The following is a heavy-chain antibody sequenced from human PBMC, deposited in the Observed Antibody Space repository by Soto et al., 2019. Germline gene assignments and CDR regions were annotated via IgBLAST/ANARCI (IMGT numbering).Heavy chain of an antibody. Sequence: QVQLVESGGGVVQPGRSLRLYWAASGFRFSSYGMHWVRQAPGKGLEWVAGIYYDGSNKYDADFGQGRFTISRYNSRDTLYLQRDSLRADDTAVYFCARDVDTSGHYSWFDPWGQGTLVIVSS. J-gene: IGHJ5*02. CDR2: IYYDGSNK. CDR1: GFRFSSYG. D-gene: IGHD3-22*01. V-gene: IGHV3-30*19. CDR3: ARDVDTSGHYSWFDP.